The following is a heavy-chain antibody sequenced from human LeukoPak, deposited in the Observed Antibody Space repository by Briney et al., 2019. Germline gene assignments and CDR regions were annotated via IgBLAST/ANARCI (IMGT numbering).Heavy chain of an antibody. V-gene: IGHV3-66*01. CDR3: ARDNYDSSGYPYYYYGMDV. CDR2: IYSGGST. Sequence: GGSLRLSCAASGSTVSSNYMSWVRQAPGKGLEWVSVIYSGGSTYYADSVKGRFTISRDNSKNTLYLQMNSLRAEDTAVYYCARDNYDSSGYPYYYYGMDVWGQGTTVTVSS. D-gene: IGHD3-22*01. J-gene: IGHJ6*02. CDR1: GSTVSSNY.